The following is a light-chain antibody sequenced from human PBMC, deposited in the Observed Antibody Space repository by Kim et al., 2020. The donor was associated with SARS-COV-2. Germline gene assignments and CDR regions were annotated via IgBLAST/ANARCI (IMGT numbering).Light chain of an antibody. CDR1: NLGTKV. V-gene: IGLV3-21*04. J-gene: IGLJ3*02. Sequence: PGTTARMTCWGRNLGTKVVHWSQQRPGQAPVLVINYDSDRPSGIPERVSGSNSGNTATLTISRVEPGDEADYYCQVWDDSTDHPVFGGGTQLTVL. CDR2: YDS. CDR3: QVWDDSTDHPV.